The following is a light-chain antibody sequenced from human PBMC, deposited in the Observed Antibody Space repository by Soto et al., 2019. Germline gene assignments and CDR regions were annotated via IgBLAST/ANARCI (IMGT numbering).Light chain of an antibody. CDR2: EVS. J-gene: IGLJ1*01. Sequence: QSALTQPASVSGSPGQSITISCTGTSSDVGGYNYVSWYQQHPGKAPKLMIYEVSNRPSGVSNRFSGSKSGNTASLTISGLQAEDEADYYCSSYTSSNIDYVFGTGTKLPS. CDR1: SSDVGGYNY. V-gene: IGLV2-14*01. CDR3: SSYTSSNIDYV.